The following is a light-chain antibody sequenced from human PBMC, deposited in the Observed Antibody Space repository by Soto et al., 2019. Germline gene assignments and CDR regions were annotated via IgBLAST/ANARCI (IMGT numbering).Light chain of an antibody. J-gene: IGLJ2*01. Sequence: QSVLTQPASVSGSPGPSITISCTGTSSDVGGYNYVSWYQQHPGKAPQLMIFEVSNRPSGVSNRFSGSKSGNTASLTISGLQAEDVADYYCSSYTSSSTLVVFGGGIKVTVL. CDR3: SSYTSSSTLVV. CDR2: EVS. CDR1: SSDVGGYNY. V-gene: IGLV2-14*01.